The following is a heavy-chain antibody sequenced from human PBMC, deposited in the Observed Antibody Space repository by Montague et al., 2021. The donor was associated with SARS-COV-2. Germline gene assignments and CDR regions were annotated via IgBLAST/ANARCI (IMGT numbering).Heavy chain of an antibody. Sequence: SLRLSCAASGFTLNEFWMHWIRQAPGKGLMWVSRIDTTGVMINYADSVRGRFSISRDNAKNTVYLQMDSLGADDTAVYYCERHSFSARDLWGQGTLVTVSS. CDR2: IDTTGVMI. D-gene: IGHD2-21*01. V-gene: IGHV3-74*01. J-gene: IGHJ5*02. CDR1: GFTLNEFW. CDR3: ERHSFSARDL.